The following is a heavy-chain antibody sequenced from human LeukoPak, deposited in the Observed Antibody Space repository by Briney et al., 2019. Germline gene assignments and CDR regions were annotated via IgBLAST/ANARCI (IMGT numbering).Heavy chain of an antibody. CDR1: GSSLSELS. CDR3: AAGRPYSLLDY. Sequence: ASVKVSCTVSGSSLSELSLYWVRQAPGRGLEWMGGFDVIDSETFYAQKFQGRVTMTEDSSTDTAYMELRSLTSDDTALYYCAAGRPYSLLDYWGQGTLVTVSS. CDR2: FDVIDSET. V-gene: IGHV1-24*01. J-gene: IGHJ4*02. D-gene: IGHD5-18*01.